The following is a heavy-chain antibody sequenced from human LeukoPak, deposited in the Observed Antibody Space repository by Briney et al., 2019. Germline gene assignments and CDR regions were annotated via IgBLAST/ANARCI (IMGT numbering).Heavy chain of an antibody. J-gene: IGHJ4*02. CDR2: INYSGGT. Sequence: GSLRLSCAASGFXFSSYAISWVRQAPGKGLEWIASINYSGGTYYNPSLKSRVTISVDTSDNQFSLKLSSVTAADTAVYYCARYVVYGSGKYYFDYWGQGTLVTVSS. CDR3: ARYVVYGSGKYYFDY. D-gene: IGHD3-10*01. CDR1: GFXFSSYAI. V-gene: IGHV4-39*01.